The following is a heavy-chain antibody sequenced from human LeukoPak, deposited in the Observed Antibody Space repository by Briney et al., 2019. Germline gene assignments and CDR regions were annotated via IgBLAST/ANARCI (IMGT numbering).Heavy chain of an antibody. Sequence: ASVKVSCKASGYTLTSYGISWVRQAPGQGLEWMGWISAYNGNTNYAQKLQGRVTMTTDTSTSTAYMELRSLRSDDTAVYYCARDRGCSSTSCYMTGGWFDPWGQGTLVTVSS. CDR1: GYTLTSYG. CDR3: ARDRGCSSTSCYMTGGWFDP. J-gene: IGHJ5*02. V-gene: IGHV1-18*01. CDR2: ISAYNGNT. D-gene: IGHD2-2*02.